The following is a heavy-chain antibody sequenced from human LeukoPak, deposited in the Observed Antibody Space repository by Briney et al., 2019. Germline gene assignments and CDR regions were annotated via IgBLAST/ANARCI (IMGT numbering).Heavy chain of an antibody. CDR2: ISGSGRST. Sequence: GGSLGLSCAASGFTVSSNYMSWVRQAPGKGLEWVSAISGSGRSTYYADSVKGRFAISRDNSKNTLYLQMNSLRAEDTAVYYCAKGYYDILTAYYADYWGQGTLVTVSS. CDR3: AKGYYDILTAYYADY. D-gene: IGHD3-9*01. V-gene: IGHV3-23*01. J-gene: IGHJ4*02. CDR1: GFTVSSNY.